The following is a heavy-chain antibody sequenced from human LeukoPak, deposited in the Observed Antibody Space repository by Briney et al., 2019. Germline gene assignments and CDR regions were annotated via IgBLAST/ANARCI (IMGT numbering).Heavy chain of an antibody. D-gene: IGHD2/OR15-2a*01. CDR3: AKKDNGNYFNFDY. J-gene: IGHJ4*02. Sequence: GGSLRLSCAASGFTINNNYMNWVRQAPGKGLEWVSVIYSGGNTYYADSVKGRCTISRDNSKNTLYLQMNGLRAEDTAVYYCAKKDNGNYFNFDYWGQGTLVTVSS. CDR1: GFTINNNY. V-gene: IGHV3-66*01. CDR2: IYSGGNT.